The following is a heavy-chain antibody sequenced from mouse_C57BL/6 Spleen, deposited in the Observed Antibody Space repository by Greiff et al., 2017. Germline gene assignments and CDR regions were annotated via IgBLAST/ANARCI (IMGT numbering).Heavy chain of an antibody. CDR1: GYTFTSYG. J-gene: IGHJ3*01. Sequence: VQLQQSGAELARPGASVKLSCKASGYTFTSYGISWVKQRTGQGLEWIGAISPRSGNTYYNEKFKGKATLTADNSSSTAYMELRSLTSEDSAVCFCARYTKVRGFAYWGQGTLVTVSA. V-gene: IGHV1-81*01. CDR3: ARYTKVRGFAY. D-gene: IGHD2-2*01. CDR2: ISPRSGNT.